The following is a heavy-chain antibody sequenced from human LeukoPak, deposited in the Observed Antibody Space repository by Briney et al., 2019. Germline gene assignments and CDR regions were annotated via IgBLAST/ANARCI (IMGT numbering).Heavy chain of an antibody. D-gene: IGHD6-6*01. CDR3: AKARIAARQTFDY. CDR2: ISGSGDST. J-gene: IGHJ4*02. CDR1: GFTFNSYA. V-gene: IGHV3-23*01. Sequence: GGSLRLSCAASGFTFNSYAMSWVRQASGKGLEWVSTISGSGDSTYYADSVRGRFTISRDNSKNTLYLQMNSQRAEDTAVYYCAKARIAARQTFDYWGQGTLVTVSS.